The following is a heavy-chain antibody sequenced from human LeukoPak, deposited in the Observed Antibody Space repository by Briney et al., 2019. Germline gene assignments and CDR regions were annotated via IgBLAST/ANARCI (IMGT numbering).Heavy chain of an antibody. V-gene: IGHV1-18*01. Sequence: GASVRVSCKASGYTFTRYGISWVRQAPGQGLEWMGWISACNGNTNYAQKLQGRVTMTTDTSTSTAYMELRSLRSDDTAVYYCASWELGYSYGFDYWGQGTLVTVSS. CDR2: ISACNGNT. CDR3: ASWELGYSYGFDY. J-gene: IGHJ4*02. CDR1: GYTFTRYG. D-gene: IGHD5-18*01.